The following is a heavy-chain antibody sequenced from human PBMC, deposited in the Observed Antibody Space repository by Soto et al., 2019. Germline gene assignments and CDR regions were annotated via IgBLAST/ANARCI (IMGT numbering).Heavy chain of an antibody. D-gene: IGHD2-21*02. CDR3: AKDAYCGGDCYHDY. CDR1: GFTFGDYA. V-gene: IGHV3-23*01. CDR2: ISGSGGST. J-gene: IGHJ4*02. Sequence: PGGSLRLSCTASGFTFGDYAMSWFRQAPGKGLEWVSAISGSGGSTYYADSVKGRFTISRDNSKNTLYLQMNSLRAEDTAVYYCAKDAYCGGDCYHDYWGQGTLVTVSS.